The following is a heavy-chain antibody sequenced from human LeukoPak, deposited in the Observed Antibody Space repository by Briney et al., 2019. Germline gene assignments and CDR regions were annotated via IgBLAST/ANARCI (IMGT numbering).Heavy chain of an antibody. J-gene: IGHJ4*02. D-gene: IGHD4-11*01. CDR1: GSTFSGYW. CDR2: INTDGSST. CDR3: ARMMTTIDY. Sequence: GGSLRLSCAASGSTFSGYWMHWVRQVPGKGLVWVSRINTDGSSTSYADSVKGRFTISRDNAKNSLYLQMNSLRAEDTAVYYCARMMTTIDYWGQGTLVTVSS. V-gene: IGHV3-74*01.